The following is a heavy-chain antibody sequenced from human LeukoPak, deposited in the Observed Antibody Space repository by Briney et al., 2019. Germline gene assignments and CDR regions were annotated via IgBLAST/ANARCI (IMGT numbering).Heavy chain of an antibody. V-gene: IGHV3-30*02. D-gene: IGHD6-6*01. CDR3: AKDGIAARWGYYYYYYMDV. J-gene: IGHJ6*03. CDR2: IRNDGINK. Sequence: GGSLRLSCAASGFTFSSYAMHWVRQAPGKGLEWVAFIRNDGINKYYADSLKGRFTISRDNSKNTLYLQMNSLRAEDTAVYYCAKDGIAARWGYYYYYYMDVWGKGTTVTVSS. CDR1: GFTFSSYA.